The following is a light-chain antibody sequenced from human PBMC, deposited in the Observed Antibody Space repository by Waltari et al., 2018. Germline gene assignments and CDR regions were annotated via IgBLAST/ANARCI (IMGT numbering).Light chain of an antibody. CDR3: QRYDNLPVFA. CDR1: QDISNY. CDR2: DAS. J-gene: IGKJ3*01. V-gene: IGKV1-33*01. Sequence: DIQLTQSPSSLSASVGDRVTITCRASQDISNYLNWYQQKPGKAPKLLTYDASNLEIGVPSRFSGSQSETDFTLTINSLLPEDVATYYCQRYDNLPVFAFGPGTKVDVK.